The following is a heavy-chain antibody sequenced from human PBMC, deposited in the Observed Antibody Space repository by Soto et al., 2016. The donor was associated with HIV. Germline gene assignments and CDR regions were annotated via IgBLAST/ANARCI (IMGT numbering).Heavy chain of an antibody. V-gene: IGHV1-8*03. J-gene: IGHJ4*02. CDR3: ARPTARGFITYFDS. CDR2: INSNTGNT. CDR1: GYSFINFD. D-gene: IGHD3-10*01. Sequence: QVQLVQSGAEVKQPGASVKVSCKASGYSFINFDINWMRQAPGHGLEWMGWINSNTGNTGSAQHFQGRVTITRSISMSTVYMELSSLRSEDTAVYFCARPTARGFITYFDSWGQGTLVTVSS.